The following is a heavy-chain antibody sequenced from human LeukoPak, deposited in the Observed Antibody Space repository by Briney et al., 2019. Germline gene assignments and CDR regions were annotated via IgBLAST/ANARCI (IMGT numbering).Heavy chain of an antibody. CDR2: IIPIFGTA. D-gene: IGHD3-22*01. CDR3: AREERWLLEGRHYYYYMDV. CDR1: GGTFSSYA. J-gene: IGHJ6*03. Sequence: SVKVSCKASGGTFSSYAISWVRQAPGQGLEWMGGIIPIFGTANYAQKFQGRVTITADESTSTAYMELSSLRSEDTAVYYCAREERWLLEGRHYYYYMDVWGKGTTVTISS. V-gene: IGHV1-69*13.